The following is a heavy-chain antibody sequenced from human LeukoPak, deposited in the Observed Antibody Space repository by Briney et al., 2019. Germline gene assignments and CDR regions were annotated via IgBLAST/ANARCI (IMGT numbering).Heavy chain of an antibody. V-gene: IGHV1-18*01. CDR3: ARVLAYCSSTSCHDY. CDR1: GYTFLSYG. CDR2: ISAYNGNT. J-gene: IGHJ4*02. Sequence: ASVKVSRKASGYTFLSYGISWVRQAPGQGLEWMGWISAYNGNTNYAQKLQGRVTMTTDTSTSTAYMELRSLRSDDTAVYYCARVLAYCSSTSCHDYWGQGTLVTVYS. D-gene: IGHD2-2*01.